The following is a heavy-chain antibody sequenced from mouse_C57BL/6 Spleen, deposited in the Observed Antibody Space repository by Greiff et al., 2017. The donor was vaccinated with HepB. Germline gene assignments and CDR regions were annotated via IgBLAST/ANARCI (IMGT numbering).Heavy chain of an antibody. V-gene: IGHV1-82*01. J-gene: IGHJ4*01. CDR3: ARDKVTTRRGYAMDY. D-gene: IGHD2-2*01. Sequence: VKLQESGPELVKPGASVKISCKASGYAFSSSWMNWVKQRPGKGLEWIGRIYPGDGDTNYNGKFKGKATLTADKSSSTAYMQLSSLTSEDSAVYICARDKVTTRRGYAMDYWGQGTSVTVSS. CDR2: IYPGDGDT. CDR1: GYAFSSSW.